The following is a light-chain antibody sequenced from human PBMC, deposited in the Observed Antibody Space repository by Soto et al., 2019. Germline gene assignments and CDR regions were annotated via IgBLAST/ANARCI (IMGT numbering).Light chain of an antibody. V-gene: IGKV4-1*01. J-gene: IGKJ3*01. CDR2: WAS. CDR3: QQYFSTFPFT. Sequence: DIVMTQSPESLAVSLGERATIDCRTSYNVLSTANNKDYLAWYQQKPGQPPKLLIYWASTRESGVPDRFSGSGSGTHFTLTISSLQAEDVAVYYCQQYFSTFPFTFGPGTKVDI. CDR1: YNVLSTANNKDY.